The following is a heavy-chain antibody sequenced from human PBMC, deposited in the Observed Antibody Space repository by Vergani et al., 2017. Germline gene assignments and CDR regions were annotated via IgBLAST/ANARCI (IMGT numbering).Heavy chain of an antibody. D-gene: IGHD3-10*01. J-gene: IGHJ6*02. V-gene: IGHV6-1*01. CDR2: TYYRSKWYN. CDR1: GDSVSSNSAA. CDR3: TRRQYYAGMDV. Sequence: VQLQQSGPGLVKPSQTLSLTCAISGDSVSSNSAAWNWIRQSPSIGLEWLGRTYYRSKWYNDYAVSVKSRIAINQDTSKNQFALQLNSVTPEDTALYYCTRRQYYAGMDVWGQGTMVTVSS.